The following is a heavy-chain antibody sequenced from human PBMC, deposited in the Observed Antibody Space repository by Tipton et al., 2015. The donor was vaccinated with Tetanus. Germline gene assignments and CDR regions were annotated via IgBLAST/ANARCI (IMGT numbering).Heavy chain of an antibody. CDR3: ARDRGEQWTNFYYMDV. D-gene: IGHD6-19*01. Sequence: SLRLSCAASGFTFSSYGMSWVRQAPAKGLEWVSGISGSGDSTYYADSVKGRFTISRDNSKLYLQMNSLRAEDTAVYYCARDRGEQWTNFYYMDVWGKGTTVTVSS. CDR2: ISGSGDST. V-gene: IGHV3-23*01. CDR1: GFTFSSYG. J-gene: IGHJ6*03.